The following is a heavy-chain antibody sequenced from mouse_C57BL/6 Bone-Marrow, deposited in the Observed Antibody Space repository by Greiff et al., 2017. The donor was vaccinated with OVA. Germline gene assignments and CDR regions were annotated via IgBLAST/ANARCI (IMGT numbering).Heavy chain of an antibody. J-gene: IGHJ1*03. D-gene: IGHD1-1*01. V-gene: IGHV1-74*01. CDR2: IHPSDSDT. Sequence: QVQLQQPGAELVKPGASVKVSCKASGYTFTSYWMHWVKQRPGQGLEWIGRIHPSDSDTNYNQKFKGKATLTVDKSYSKAYMQLSSLTSEDSAVYYCAIGVIITTVVRYCYFDVWVTGTTVTVSS. CDR1: GYTFTSYW. CDR3: AIGVIITTVVRYCYFDV.